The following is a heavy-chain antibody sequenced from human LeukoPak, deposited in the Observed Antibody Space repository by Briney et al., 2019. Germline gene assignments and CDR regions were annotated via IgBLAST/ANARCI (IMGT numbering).Heavy chain of an antibody. D-gene: IGHD1-26*01. CDR3: ARSPEWELYYFDY. CDR2: IWYDGSNK. Sequence: GGSLRLSCAASGFTFSSYGMPWVRQAPGKGLEWVAVIWYDGSNKYYADSVKGRFTISRDNSKNTLYLQMNSLRAEDTAVYYCARSPEWELYYFDYWGQGALVTVSS. J-gene: IGHJ4*02. V-gene: IGHV3-33*01. CDR1: GFTFSSYG.